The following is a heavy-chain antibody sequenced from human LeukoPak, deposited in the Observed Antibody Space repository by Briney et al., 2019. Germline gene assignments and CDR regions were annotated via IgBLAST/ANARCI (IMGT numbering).Heavy chain of an antibody. Sequence: SSETLSLTCTVSGGSISSYYWSWIRQPPGKGLEWIGYIYYSGSTNYNPSLKSRVTISVDTSKNQFSLKLSSVTAADTAVYYCARDSGYYDSSGYYHRDWGQGTLVTVSS. CDR2: IYYSGST. J-gene: IGHJ4*02. D-gene: IGHD3-22*01. CDR1: GGSISSYY. V-gene: IGHV4-59*01. CDR3: ARDSGYYDSSGYYHRD.